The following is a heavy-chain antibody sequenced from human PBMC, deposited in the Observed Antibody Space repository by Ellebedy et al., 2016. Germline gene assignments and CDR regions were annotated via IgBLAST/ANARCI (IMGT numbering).Heavy chain of an antibody. J-gene: IGHJ4*02. CDR1: GGTFSSYA. V-gene: IGHV1-69*04. CDR3: ARDDYGGNSEVDY. D-gene: IGHD4-23*01. Sequence: SVKVSXXASGGTFSSYAISWVRQAPGQGLEWMGRIIPILGIANYAQKFQGRVTITADKSTSTAYMELSSLRSDDTAVYYCARDDYGGNSEVDYWGQGTLVTVSS. CDR2: IIPILGIA.